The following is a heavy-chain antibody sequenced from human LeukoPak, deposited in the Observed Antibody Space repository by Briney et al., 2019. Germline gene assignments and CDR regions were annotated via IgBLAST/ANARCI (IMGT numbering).Heavy chain of an antibody. CDR1: GGSFSGYH. V-gene: IGHV4-34*01. CDR3: ARVVGYFDWLLALNYFDY. CDR2: INHSGSA. D-gene: IGHD3-9*01. J-gene: IGHJ4*02. Sequence: SETLSLTCAVYGGSFSGYHWSWIRQAPGKGLEWIGEINHSGSANYNPSLKSRLTISVDTSKNQFSLKLSSVTAADTAVYYCARVVGYFDWLLALNYFDYWGQGTLVTVSS.